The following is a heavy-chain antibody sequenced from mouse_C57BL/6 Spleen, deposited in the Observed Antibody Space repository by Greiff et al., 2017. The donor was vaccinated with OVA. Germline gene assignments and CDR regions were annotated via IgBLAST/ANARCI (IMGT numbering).Heavy chain of an antibody. Sequence: VQVVESGPGLVAPSQSLSITCTVSGFSLTSYAISWVRQPPGKGLEWLGVIWTGGGTHYNSALKARLSISKDKNKSQVNIKMNSLQTEDTARDDSASTTGVEGYVDDWGQGTTRTVSS. CDR1: GFSLTSYA. CDR3: ASTTGVEGYVDD. CDR2: IWTGGGT. J-gene: IGHJ2*01. D-gene: IGHD1-1*01. V-gene: IGHV2-9-1*01.